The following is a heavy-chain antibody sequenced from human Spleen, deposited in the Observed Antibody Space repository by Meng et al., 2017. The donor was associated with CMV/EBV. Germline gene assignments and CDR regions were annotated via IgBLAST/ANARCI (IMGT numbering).Heavy chain of an antibody. CDR2: ISYSGTT. D-gene: IGHD3-9*01. V-gene: IGHV4-30-4*01. J-gene: IGHJ5*02. CDR1: GASISSGGSY. CDR3: ARVPLTGYNWFDP. Sequence: SGASISSGGSYWSWLRQPPGTGLEWIGYISYSGTTYYNPSLKSRVTISIDTSKNQFSLKLTTLTAADTAVFYCARVPLTGYNWFDPWGQGTLVTVSS.